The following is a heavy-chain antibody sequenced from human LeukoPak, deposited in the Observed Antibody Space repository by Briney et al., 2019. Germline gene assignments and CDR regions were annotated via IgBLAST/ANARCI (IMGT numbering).Heavy chain of an antibody. CDR3: ARGGARGIAAAGSLDY. CDR1: GASFSGYY. CDR2: INHSGTI. J-gene: IGHJ4*02. D-gene: IGHD6-13*01. Sequence: PSETLSLTCAVYGASFSGYYWTWIRQPPGKGLEWIEEINHSGTINYNPSLKSRVSISVDTSKKQFSLKLNSVTAADTAVYYCARGGARGIAAAGSLDYWGQGTLVTVSS. V-gene: IGHV4-34*01.